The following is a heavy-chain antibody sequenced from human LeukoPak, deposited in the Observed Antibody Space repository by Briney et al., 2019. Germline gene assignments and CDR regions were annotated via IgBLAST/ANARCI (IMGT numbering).Heavy chain of an antibody. J-gene: IGHJ6*03. CDR2: IYYSGST. CDR1: GGSISSSSNY. D-gene: IGHD5-24*01. V-gene: IGHV4-39*01. CDR3: ARRFGDGYTPYYYMDV. Sequence: SETLSLTCTGTGGSISSSSNYWGWIRQPPGKGLEWIGSIYYSGSTYYNPSLKSRVTISVDTSKNQFSLKLSSVTAADTAVYYCARRFGDGYTPYYYMDVWGKGTTVTVSS.